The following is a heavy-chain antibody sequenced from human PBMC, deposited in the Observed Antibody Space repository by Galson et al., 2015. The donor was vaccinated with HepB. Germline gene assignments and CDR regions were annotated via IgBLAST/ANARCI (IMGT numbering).Heavy chain of an antibody. Sequence: SLRLSCAVSGITFSSYAMSWVRQAPGKGLESVSAIRASGGSTYYADSVKGRFTISRANTKNTLYLQMNRLRADDTAKYYCANLAVAGTDYWGQGTLVTVSS. CDR1: GITFSSYA. CDR3: ANLAVAGTDY. V-gene: IGHV3-23*01. D-gene: IGHD6-19*01. CDR2: IRASGGST. J-gene: IGHJ4*02.